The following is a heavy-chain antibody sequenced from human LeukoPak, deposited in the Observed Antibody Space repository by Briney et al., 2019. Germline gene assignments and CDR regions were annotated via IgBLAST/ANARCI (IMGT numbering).Heavy chain of an antibody. J-gene: IGHJ4*02. CDR2: INPKSGGT. CDR1: GYTFTGYY. V-gene: IGHV1-2*02. CDR3: ARGLNLVLVLDY. Sequence: ASVKVCCKASGYTFTGYYMHWVRQAPGQGLEWMGWINPKSGGTNYAQKFQGRVTMTRDTSISTAYMELSSLKSDDTAVYYCARGLNLVLVLDYWGQGTLVTVSS. D-gene: IGHD6-13*01.